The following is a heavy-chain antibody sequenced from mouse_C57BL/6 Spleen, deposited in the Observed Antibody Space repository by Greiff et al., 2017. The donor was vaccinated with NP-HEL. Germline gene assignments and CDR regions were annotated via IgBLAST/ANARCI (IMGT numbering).Heavy chain of an antibody. CDR1: GYAFSSYW. V-gene: IGHV1-80*01. CDR3: ARSDYGSSYAMDY. D-gene: IGHD1-1*01. CDR2: IYPGDGDT. Sequence: QVQLQQSGAELVKPGASVKISCKASGYAFSSYWMNWVKQRPGKGLEWIGQIYPGDGDTNYNGKFKGKATLTADKSSSTAYMQLSSLTSEDSAVYCCARSDYGSSYAMDYWGQGTSVTVSS. J-gene: IGHJ4*01.